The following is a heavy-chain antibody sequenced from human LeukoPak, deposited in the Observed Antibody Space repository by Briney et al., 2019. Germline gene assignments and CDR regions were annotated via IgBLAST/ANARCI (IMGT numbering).Heavy chain of an antibody. CDR3: ARGAGIVVVPAANPNWFDP. Sequence: SETLSLTCTVSGDSISSYYWSWLRQPPGKGLEWIGYIYYSGSTNYNPSLKSRVTISVDTSKTQFSLKLSSVTAADTAVYYCARGAGIVVVPAANPNWFDPWGQGTMVTVSS. D-gene: IGHD2-2*01. J-gene: IGHJ5*02. V-gene: IGHV4-59*01. CDR2: IYYSGST. CDR1: GDSISSYY.